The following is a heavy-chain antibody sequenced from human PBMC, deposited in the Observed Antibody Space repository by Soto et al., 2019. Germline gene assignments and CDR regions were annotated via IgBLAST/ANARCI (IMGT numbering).Heavy chain of an antibody. D-gene: IGHD3-10*01. CDR1: GGTFSSYA. Sequence: SVKVSCKASGGTFSSYAISWVRQAPGQGLEWMGGIIPIFGTANYAQKFQGRVTITADESTSTAYMELSSLRSEDTAVYYCARGGGTIIMVRGVIHNWFEPWGQGTLVTVSS. J-gene: IGHJ5*02. CDR3: ARGGGTIIMVRGVIHNWFEP. CDR2: IIPIFGTA. V-gene: IGHV1-69*13.